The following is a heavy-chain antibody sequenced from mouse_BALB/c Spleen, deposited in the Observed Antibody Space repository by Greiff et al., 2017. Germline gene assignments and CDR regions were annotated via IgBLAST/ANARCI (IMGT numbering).Heavy chain of an antibody. J-gene: IGHJ4*01. D-gene: IGHD2-4*01. CDR1: GFTFSSYG. CDR2: ISSGGSYT. CDR3: ARRITEAMDY. V-gene: IGHV5-6*02. Sequence: EVKLVESGGDLVKPGGSLKLSCAASGFTFSSYGMSWVRQTPDKRLEWVATISSGGSYTYYPDSVKGRFTISRDNAKNTLYLQMSSLKSEDTAMYYCARRITEAMDYWGQGTSVTVSS.